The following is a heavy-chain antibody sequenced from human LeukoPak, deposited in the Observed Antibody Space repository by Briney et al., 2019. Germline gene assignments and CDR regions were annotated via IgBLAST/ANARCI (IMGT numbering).Heavy chain of an antibody. J-gene: IGHJ4*02. V-gene: IGHV3-7*01. CDR3: ARVGGGDGSGWSTTDY. Sequence: GGSLRISCVASGFTFSSYWMSWVRQAPGKGLEWVANINQDGSEKYDVDSAKGRFTISRDNAKNSLYLQMNSLRVEDTAMYYCARVGGGDGSGWSTTDYWGQGTLVTISS. D-gene: IGHD6-19*01. CDR2: INQDGSEK. CDR1: GFTFSSYW.